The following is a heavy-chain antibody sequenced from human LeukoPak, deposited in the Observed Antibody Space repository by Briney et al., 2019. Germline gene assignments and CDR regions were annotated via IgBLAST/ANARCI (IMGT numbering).Heavy chain of an antibody. V-gene: IGHV3-21*01. J-gene: IGHJ5*02. D-gene: IGHD3-22*01. CDR1: GFTFRSHS. Sequence: GGSLRLSCAASGFTFRSHSMNWVRQAPGKGLEWVSSISSSSGSIYYADSVKGRFTISRDNAKNSLYLQMNSLRDEDTAVYYCARKSDYDSSGYHNWFDLWGQGTLVTVSS. CDR2: ISSSSGSI. CDR3: ARKSDYDSSGYHNWFDL.